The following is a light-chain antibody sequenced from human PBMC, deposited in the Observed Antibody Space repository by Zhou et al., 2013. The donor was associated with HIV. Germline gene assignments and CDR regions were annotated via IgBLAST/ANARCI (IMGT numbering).Light chain of an antibody. CDR2: DAS. J-gene: IGKJ1*01. V-gene: IGKV1-33*01. Sequence: DIQMTQSPSSLSASVGDRVTITCQASQDISNYLNWYQQKPGKAPKLLIYDASNLETGVPSRFSGSGSGTEFSFTISSLQPDDSATYYCQQYKTYSRTFGQGTKVEIK. CDR1: QDISNY. CDR3: QQYKTYSRT.